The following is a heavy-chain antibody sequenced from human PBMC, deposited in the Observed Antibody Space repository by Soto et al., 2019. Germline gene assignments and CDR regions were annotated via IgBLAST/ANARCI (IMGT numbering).Heavy chain of an antibody. CDR3: YYFDS. CDR1: GFIFSSYA. Sequence: GGSLRLSCAASGFIFSSYAMTWVRQAPGKGLEWVSGISGSGTFTYYAASVKGRFTISRDNSKNTMYLQMNSLRADDTALYFQYYFDSWGQGTPVTVSS. V-gene: IGHV3-23*01. CDR2: ISGSGTFT. J-gene: IGHJ4*02.